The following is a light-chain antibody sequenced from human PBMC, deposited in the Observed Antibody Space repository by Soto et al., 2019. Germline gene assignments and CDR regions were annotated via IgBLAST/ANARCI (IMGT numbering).Light chain of an antibody. CDR2: YND. CDR3: AAWDDSLSGWV. V-gene: IGLV1-47*02. J-gene: IGLJ3*02. CDR1: RSSNGSNS. Sequence: QSVLTQPPSASGTPGQRVTISRSGSRSSNGSNSVYWYQQLPGTAPKLLISYNDQRPSGVPARFSGSKSGTSASLAISGLRSEDEADYYCAAWDDSLSGWVFGGGTKLTVL.